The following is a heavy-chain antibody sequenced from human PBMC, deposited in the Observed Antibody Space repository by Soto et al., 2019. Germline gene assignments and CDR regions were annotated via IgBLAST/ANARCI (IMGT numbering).Heavy chain of an antibody. J-gene: IGHJ6*02. CDR3: ARDPPATRHGMDV. V-gene: IGHV3-53*02. CDR2: IYSGGST. CDR1: GFTVSSNY. Sequence: EVQLVETGGGLIQPGGSLRLSCASSGFTVSSNYMSWVRQAPGNGLECVSVIYSGGSTYYADSVRGRFTISRDNSEKTLYRQMKSLRAEDTAVYYLARDPPATRHGMDVWGQGTTVTVSS.